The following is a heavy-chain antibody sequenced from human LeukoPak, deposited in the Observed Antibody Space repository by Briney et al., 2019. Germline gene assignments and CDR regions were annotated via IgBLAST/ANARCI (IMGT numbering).Heavy chain of an antibody. V-gene: IGHV3-7*01. J-gene: IGHJ4*02. CDR3: ARVSGIIEIDY. CDR2: IKQDGSEK. Sequence: GGSLRLSCAASGFTFSSYWMSWVRQAPGKGLEWVANIKQDGSEKYYVDSVKGRFTISRDSAKNSLYLQMNSLRAEDTAVYYCARVSGIIEIDYWGQGTLVTVSS. D-gene: IGHD1-14*01. CDR1: GFTFSSYW.